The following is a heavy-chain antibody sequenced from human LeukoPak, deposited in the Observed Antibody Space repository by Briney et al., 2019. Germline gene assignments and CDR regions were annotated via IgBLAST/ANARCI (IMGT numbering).Heavy chain of an antibody. CDR1: GFTFDDYG. D-gene: IGHD3-9*01. CDR2: INWNGGST. CDR3: ARRKNVLRYFDWLYDY. V-gene: IGHV3-20*04. J-gene: IGHJ4*02. Sequence: GSLRLSCAASGFTFDDYGMSWVRQAPGKGLEWVSGINWNGGSTGYADSVKGRFTTSRDNAKNSLYLQMNSLGAEDTALYYCARRKNVLRYFDWLYDYWGQGTLVTVSS.